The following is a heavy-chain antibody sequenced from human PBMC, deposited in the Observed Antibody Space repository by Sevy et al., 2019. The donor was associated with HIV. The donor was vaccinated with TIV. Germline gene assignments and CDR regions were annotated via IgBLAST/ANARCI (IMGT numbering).Heavy chain of an antibody. CDR3: AIDWGITMVQGAFDY. D-gene: IGHD3-10*01. CDR2: IYPGDSNT. J-gene: IGHJ4*02. V-gene: IGHV5-51*01. CDR1: GYTFTRYR. Sequence: GESLKISCKGSGYTFTRYRIGWVRQMPGKGLEWMGSIYPGDSNTRYSPSFQGQVTISAEKSISTAYLQWSSLKASDTAMYYCAIDWGITMVQGAFDYWGQGTLVTVSS.